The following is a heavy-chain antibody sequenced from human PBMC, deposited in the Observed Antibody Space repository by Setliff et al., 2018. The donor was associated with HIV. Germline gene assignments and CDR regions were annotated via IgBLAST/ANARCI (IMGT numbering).Heavy chain of an antibody. D-gene: IGHD3-16*01. J-gene: IGHJ4*02. CDR1: RFSFKTYG. V-gene: IGHV3-30*02. CDR3: ARQGFVPLGGHHFDH. CDR2: IRYDGSDK. Sequence: PGGSLRLSCTASRFSFKTYGMHWVRQAPGKGLEWVAFIRYDGSDKYYADSVKGRFTISRDNSKNTLYLQMNSLRAEDTAVYYCARQGFVPLGGHHFDHWGQGTLVTVSS.